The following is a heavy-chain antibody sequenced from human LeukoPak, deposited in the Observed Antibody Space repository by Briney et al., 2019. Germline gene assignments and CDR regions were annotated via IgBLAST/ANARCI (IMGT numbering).Heavy chain of an antibody. CDR2: MNPNSGNT. D-gene: IGHD3-22*01. Sequence: ASVKVSCKASGYTFTSYDINWVRQATGQGLEWMGWMNPNSGNTGYAQKFQGRVTMTRNTSISTAYMELSSLRSEDTAVYYCARGVSSGYYYGEYYFDYWGQGTLVTVSS. J-gene: IGHJ4*02. CDR1: GYTFTSYD. CDR3: ARGVSSGYYYGEYYFDY. V-gene: IGHV1-8*01.